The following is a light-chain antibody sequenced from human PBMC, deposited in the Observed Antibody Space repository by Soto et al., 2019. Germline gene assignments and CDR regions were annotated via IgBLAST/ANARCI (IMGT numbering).Light chain of an antibody. Sequence: SVLTQPPSVSGDPGQRVSISCTGSTSNIGAPYDVHWYQHLPGTAPKLLIYGDNNRPSGVPDRFSGSKSGTSASLAITRLQAEDEADYYCQSYDISLHNYVFGTGTKVTVL. CDR1: TSNIGAPYD. CDR2: GDN. V-gene: IGLV1-40*01. J-gene: IGLJ1*01. CDR3: QSYDISLHNYV.